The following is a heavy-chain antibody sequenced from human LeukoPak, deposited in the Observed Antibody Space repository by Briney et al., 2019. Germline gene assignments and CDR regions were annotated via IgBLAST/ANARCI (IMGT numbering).Heavy chain of an antibody. Sequence: SETLSLTCTVSGGSISSSAFYWGWIRQPPGKGLEWIGSIYYNANTFYNPSLKSRVTISIDTSKNQFSLKLSSVTAADTAVYYCARRGYSYGYIDYWGQGTLVTVSS. D-gene: IGHD5-18*01. CDR2: IYYNANT. CDR1: GGSISSSAFY. J-gene: IGHJ4*02. CDR3: ARRGYSYGYIDY. V-gene: IGHV4-39*01.